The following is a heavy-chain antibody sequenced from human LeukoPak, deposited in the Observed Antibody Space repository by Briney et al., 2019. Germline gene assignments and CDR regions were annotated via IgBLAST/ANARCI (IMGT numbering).Heavy chain of an antibody. Sequence: GGSLRLSCAATGFTFSSYAMTWVRQAPGKGLEWVSSISGSAYSAYYADSVRGHFTISRDNSKNTLYLQMNSLRAEDTAVYYCARDRYGGRSYYFDYWGQGTLVTVSS. CDR1: GFTFSSYA. V-gene: IGHV3-23*01. D-gene: IGHD4-23*01. CDR3: ARDRYGGRSYYFDY. J-gene: IGHJ4*02. CDR2: ISGSAYSA.